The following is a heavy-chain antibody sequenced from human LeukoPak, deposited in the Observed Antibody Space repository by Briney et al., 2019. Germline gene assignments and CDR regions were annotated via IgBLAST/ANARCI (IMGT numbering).Heavy chain of an antibody. D-gene: IGHD6-6*01. CDR1: GGSISSYY. V-gene: IGHV4-59*08. Sequence: SETLSLTCTVSGGSISSYYWSWIRQPPGKGLEWIGYISYSGSTNYNPSLKSRVTISVDTSKNQFSLKLTSVTAADTAVYYCARHEHTARRLIPFDYWGQGTLVTVSS. CDR2: ISYSGST. J-gene: IGHJ4*02. CDR3: ARHEHTARRLIPFDY.